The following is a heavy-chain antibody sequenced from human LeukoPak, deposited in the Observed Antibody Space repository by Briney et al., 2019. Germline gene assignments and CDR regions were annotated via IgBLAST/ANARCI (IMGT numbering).Heavy chain of an antibody. CDR3: ARETPIYSGYDRGAFHI. V-gene: IGHV4-61*02. CDR1: GGSISSGSYY. D-gene: IGHD5-12*01. CDR2: IYFSGST. Sequence: SETLSLTCTVSGGSISSGSYYWSWIRQPAGKGLERIGRIYFSGSTNYNPSLKSRVTISVDTSKNQFSLKLNSVTAADTAVYYCARETPIYSGYDRGAFHIWGQGTMVTVSS. J-gene: IGHJ3*02.